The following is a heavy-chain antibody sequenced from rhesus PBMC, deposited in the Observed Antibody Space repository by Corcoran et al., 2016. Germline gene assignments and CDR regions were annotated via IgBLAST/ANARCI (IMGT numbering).Heavy chain of an antibody. V-gene: IGHV1-70*01. J-gene: IGHJ4*01. D-gene: IGHD2-21*01. CDR2: IHPGYGST. CDR1: GYIFTSYV. CDR3: AAVEVEYCTGSGCYWNYFDY. Sequence: QEQLVQSGAEVKKPGASVKVSCKASGYIFTSYVISWLRQAPGQGFEWMGGIHPGYGSTSYAHKFQGRVTINADMSTSTVYMELSSLRSEDMAVYYCAAVEVEYCTGSGCYWNYFDYWGQGVLVTVSS.